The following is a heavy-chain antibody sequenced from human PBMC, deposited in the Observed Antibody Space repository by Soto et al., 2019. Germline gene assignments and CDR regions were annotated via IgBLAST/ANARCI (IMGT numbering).Heavy chain of an antibody. V-gene: IGHV4-59*01. CDR3: ARVGWGSRWRGDMDV. CDR2: VDYSGNT. J-gene: IGHJ6*03. CDR1: GVSIRPYF. D-gene: IGHD3-16*01. Sequence: PSETLSLTCAVSGVSIRPYFWSWIRQSPEKGLEWIGYVDYSGNTNYNPSLKSRVVISVDTSKSLFTLRLTSMTAADTAVYYCARVGWGSRWRGDMDVWGKGTTVTVSS.